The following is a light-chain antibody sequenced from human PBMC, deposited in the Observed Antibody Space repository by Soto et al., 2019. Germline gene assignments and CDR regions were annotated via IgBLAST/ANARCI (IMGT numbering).Light chain of an antibody. Sequence: QSALTQPPSASGTPGQRVTISCSGSSSNIGSNTVNWYQQLPGTAPKLLIYSNNQRPSGVPDRFSGSKSGTSASLAISGLQSEDEAYYYCAAWDDSLNGVVFGGGTQLTVL. CDR3: AAWDDSLNGVV. CDR1: SSNIGSNT. J-gene: IGLJ2*01. V-gene: IGLV1-44*01. CDR2: SNN.